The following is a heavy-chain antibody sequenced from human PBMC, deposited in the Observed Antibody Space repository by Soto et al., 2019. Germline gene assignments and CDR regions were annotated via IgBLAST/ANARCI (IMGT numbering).Heavy chain of an antibody. CDR2: IWYDGSNK. D-gene: IGHD2-15*01. J-gene: IGHJ4*02. CDR3: ARGFNRVGSVAATQYPFDY. CDR1: GFTFISYG. Sequence: WGSLRLSCAASGFTFISYGMHLFRQSPCKWREWVAVIWYDGSNKYYADSVKGRFTISRDNSKNTLYLQMNSLRAEDTAVYYCARGFNRVGSVAATQYPFDYWGQGTLVTVSS. V-gene: IGHV3-33*01.